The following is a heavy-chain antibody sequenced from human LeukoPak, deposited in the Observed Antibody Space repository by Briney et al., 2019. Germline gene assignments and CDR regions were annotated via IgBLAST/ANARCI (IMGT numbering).Heavy chain of an antibody. CDR1: GGSISSSSYY. CDR3: ARHPPTTGWFDP. Sequence: PSETLSLTCTVSGGSISSSSYYWGWIRQPPGKGLEWIGSIYHSGSTYYNPSLKSRVTISVDTSKNQFSLKLSSVTAADTAVYYCARHPPTTGWFDPWGQGTLVTVSS. CDR2: IYHSGST. J-gene: IGHJ5*02. V-gene: IGHV4-39*01. D-gene: IGHD1-26*01.